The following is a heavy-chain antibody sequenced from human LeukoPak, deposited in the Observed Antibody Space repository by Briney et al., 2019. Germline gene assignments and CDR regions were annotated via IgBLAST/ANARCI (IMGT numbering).Heavy chain of an antibody. D-gene: IGHD6-13*01. CDR2: INSDGSRR. Sequence: GGSLRLSCAASGFTFSSYWMHWVRQVPGKGLVWVSRINSDGSRRSYADSVKGRFTISRDNSRNTLYLQVNSLRAEDTAVYYCARDRYSSMWSVFEYWGQGALVTVSS. CDR1: GFTFSSYW. V-gene: IGHV3-74*01. CDR3: ARDRYSSMWSVFEY. J-gene: IGHJ4*02.